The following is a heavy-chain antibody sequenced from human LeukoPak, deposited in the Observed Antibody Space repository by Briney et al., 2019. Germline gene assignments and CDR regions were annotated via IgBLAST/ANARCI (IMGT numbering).Heavy chain of an antibody. J-gene: IGHJ4*02. CDR2: IYPGDSDT. V-gene: IGHV5-51*01. Sequence: PGGSLRLSCAASGFTFSSYAMSWVRQAPGKGLEWMGIIYPGDSDTRYSPSFQGQVTISADKSISTAYLQWSSLKASDTAMYYCARVQSSGWYLASYFDYWGQGTLVTVSS. CDR3: ARVQSSGWYLASYFDY. CDR1: GFTFSSYA. D-gene: IGHD6-19*01.